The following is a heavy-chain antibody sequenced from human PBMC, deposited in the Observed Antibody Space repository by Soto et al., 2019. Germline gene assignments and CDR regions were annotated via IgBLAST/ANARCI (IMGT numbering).Heavy chain of an antibody. J-gene: IGHJ4*02. CDR3: ARGLSMTTVTTAYDY. Sequence: SVKVSCKASGGAFSSYAISWVRQAPGQGLEWMGGIIPIFGTANYAQKFQGRVTITADKSTSTAYMELSSLRSEDTAVYYCARGLSMTTVTTAYDYWGQGTLVTVSS. V-gene: IGHV1-69*06. CDR2: IIPIFGTA. D-gene: IGHD4-17*01. CDR1: GGAFSSYA.